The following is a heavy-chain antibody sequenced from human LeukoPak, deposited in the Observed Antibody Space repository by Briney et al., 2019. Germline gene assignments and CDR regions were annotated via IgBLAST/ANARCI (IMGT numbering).Heavy chain of an antibody. V-gene: IGHV3-23*01. D-gene: IGHD2-8*01. CDR3: GKDLLYEGYFDY. J-gene: IGHJ4*02. CDR2: ISEDGRT. CDR1: GFTFSSYV. Sequence: GGSLRLSCEASGFTFSSYVMNWVRQAPGKGLEWVSVISEDGRTYYADSVKGRFTISRDNSKNTLYLQMNSLRAEDTAVYYCGKDLLYEGYFDYWGQGTLVTVSS.